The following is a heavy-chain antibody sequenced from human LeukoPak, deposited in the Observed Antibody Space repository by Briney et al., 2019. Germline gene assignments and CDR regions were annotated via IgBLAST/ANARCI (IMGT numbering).Heavy chain of an antibody. CDR3: ANLHGDYRDY. J-gene: IGHJ4*02. CDR2: ISWNSGNI. CDR1: GFTFHDYA. D-gene: IGHD4-17*01. V-gene: IGHV3-9*01. Sequence: TLRLSCAASGFTFHDYAMHWVRQAPGKGQEWVSGISWNSGNIGYADSVKGRFTISRDNAKNSLYLQMNSLRAEDTALYYCANLHGDYRDYWGQGTLVTVSS.